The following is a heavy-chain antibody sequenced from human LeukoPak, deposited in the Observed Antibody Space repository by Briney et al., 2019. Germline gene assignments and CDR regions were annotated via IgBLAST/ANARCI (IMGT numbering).Heavy chain of an antibody. J-gene: IGHJ5*02. V-gene: IGHV1-8*01. CDR1: GYTFTSYD. D-gene: IGHD3-10*01. Sequence: ASVKVSCKASGYTFTSYDINWVRQATGQGLEWMGWMNPNSGNTGYAQKFQGRVTMTRNTSISTAYMELSSLRSEDTALYYCARDPDYFGSGSPYRNWFDPWGQGTLVSVSS. CDR3: ARDPDYFGSGSPYRNWFDP. CDR2: MNPNSGNT.